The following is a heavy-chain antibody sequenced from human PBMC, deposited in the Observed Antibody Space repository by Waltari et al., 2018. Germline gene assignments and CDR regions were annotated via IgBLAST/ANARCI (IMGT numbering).Heavy chain of an antibody. Sequence: QVQLVESGGGVVQPGRSLRLSCAASGFTFSSYGMHWVRQAPGKGLEWVAVISYDGSNKEYADSVKGRVTISRDNSKNTLYLQMNSLRAEDTAVYYCAKDHPTGTTHWGQGTLVTVSS. V-gene: IGHV3-30*18. CDR3: AKDHPTGTTH. CDR2: ISYDGSNK. D-gene: IGHD1-7*01. J-gene: IGHJ1*01. CDR1: GFTFSSYG.